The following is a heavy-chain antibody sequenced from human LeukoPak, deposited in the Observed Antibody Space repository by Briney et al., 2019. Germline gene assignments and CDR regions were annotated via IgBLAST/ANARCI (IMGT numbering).Heavy chain of an antibody. CDR1: GYTFASYA. D-gene: IGHD4-11*01. CDR2: INPSGGST. CDR3: ARDRGTVTTFLDY. Sequence: ASVKVSCKASGYTFASYAMNWVRQAPGQGLEWMGIINPSGGSTSYAQKFQGRVTMTRDTSTSTVYMELSSLRSEDTAVYYCARDRGTVTTFLDYWGQGTPVTASS. J-gene: IGHJ4*02. V-gene: IGHV1-46*01.